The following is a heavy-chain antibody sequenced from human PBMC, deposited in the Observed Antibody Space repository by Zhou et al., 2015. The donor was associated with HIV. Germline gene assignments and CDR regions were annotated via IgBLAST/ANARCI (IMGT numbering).Heavy chain of an antibody. CDR1: GFTFSDYY. V-gene: IGHV3-11*01. Sequence: QVQLGGVWGEAWSSLEGSLRLSCAASGFTFSDYYMSWIRQAPGKGLEWVSYISKSGDTIFYTDSVKGRFTISRDNAKNSLYLQMNSLRVEDTAVYYCVRYRSNYLDYWGQGTLVTVSS. J-gene: IGHJ4*02. D-gene: IGHD6-19*01. CDR3: VRYRSNYLDY. CDR2: ISKSGDTI.